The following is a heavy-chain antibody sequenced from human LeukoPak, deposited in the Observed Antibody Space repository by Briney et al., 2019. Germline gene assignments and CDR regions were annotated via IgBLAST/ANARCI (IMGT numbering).Heavy chain of an antibody. D-gene: IGHD6-19*01. Sequence: GGSLRLSCAASGYTFNIHGMNWVRRAPGKGPEWVSGIGPSGDKTYYADSVKGRFTISRDNSENTVYLQMNSLRVEDTALYYCAKDIDWLAFEDWGQGTLVTVSS. J-gene: IGHJ4*02. CDR2: IGPSGDKT. CDR1: GYTFNIHG. CDR3: AKDIDWLAFED. V-gene: IGHV3-23*01.